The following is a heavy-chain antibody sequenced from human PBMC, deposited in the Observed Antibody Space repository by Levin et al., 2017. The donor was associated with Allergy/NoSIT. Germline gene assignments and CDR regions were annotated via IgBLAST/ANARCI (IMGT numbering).Heavy chain of an antibody. CDR2: ISSSSSTI. CDR3: ARFNVVGATMFLGPDY. J-gene: IGHJ4*02. Sequence: LSLTCAASGFTFSSYSMNWVRQAPGKGLEWVSYISSSSSTIYYADSVKGRFTISRDNAKNSLYLQMNSLRAEDTAVYYCARFNVVGATMFLGPDYWGQGTLVTVSS. CDR1: GFTFSSYS. V-gene: IGHV3-48*01. D-gene: IGHD1-26*01.